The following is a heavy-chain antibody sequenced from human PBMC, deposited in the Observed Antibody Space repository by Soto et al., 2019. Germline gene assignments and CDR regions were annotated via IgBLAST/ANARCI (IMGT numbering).Heavy chain of an antibody. CDR2: INHSGST. D-gene: IGHD3-22*01. Sequence: SETLSLTCTVSGGSISSYYWSWIRQPPGKGLEWIGEINHSGSTNYNPSLKSRVTISVDTSKNQFSLKLTSVTAADAALYYCARDFFDSSDYTTNWFDPWGQGTLVTSPQ. CDR3: ARDFFDSSDYTTNWFDP. V-gene: IGHV4-34*01. CDR1: GGSISSYY. J-gene: IGHJ5*02.